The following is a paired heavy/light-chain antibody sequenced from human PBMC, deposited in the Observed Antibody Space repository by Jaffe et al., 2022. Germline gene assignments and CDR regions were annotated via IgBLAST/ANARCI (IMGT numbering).Heavy chain of an antibody. Sequence: QVQLVESGGGVVQPGGSQRLSCAASGFPFRDYAMHWVRQAPGKGLEWVAVISYDGTGKVYRDSVRGRYTVSRDNSKNTLYLQMDSLRPEDTAVYYCAKDYMSGSDPNWAFNRLDPWGQGTLVAVSS. CDR3: AKDYMSGSDPNWAFNRLDP. J-gene: IGHJ5*02. D-gene: IGHD2-8*01. V-gene: IGHV3-30*18. CDR1: GFPFRDYA. CDR2: ISYDGTGK.
Light chain of an antibody. CDR2: DVF. CDR3: QQYNAWPLT. J-gene: IGKJ4*01. V-gene: IGKV3-15*01. Sequence: EIVMTQSPATLSVSPGERATLSCRASQSVNSKLAWYQQRPGQSPRLLIYDVFTRATGVPARFSGSGSATEFTLTISSLQSEDFAIYSCQQYNAWPLTFGGGTKVDIK. CDR1: QSVNSK.